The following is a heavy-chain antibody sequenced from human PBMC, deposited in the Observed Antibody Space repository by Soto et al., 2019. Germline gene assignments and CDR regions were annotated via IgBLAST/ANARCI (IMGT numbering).Heavy chain of an antibody. D-gene: IGHD6-19*01. J-gene: IGHJ4*02. CDR1: GFTFSSYA. CDR3: ARDEAGRIAVALDY. V-gene: IGHV3-30-3*01. Sequence: GGSLRLSCAASGFTFSSYAMHWVRQAPGKGLEWVAVISYDGSNKYYADSVKGRFTISRDNSKNTLYLQMNSLRAEDTAVYYCARDEAGRIAVALDYWGQGTLVTVSS. CDR2: ISYDGSNK.